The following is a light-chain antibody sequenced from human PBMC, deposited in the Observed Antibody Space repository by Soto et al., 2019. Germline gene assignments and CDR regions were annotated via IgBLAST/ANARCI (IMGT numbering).Light chain of an antibody. CDR3: QVRSNLPTWT. CDR2: DAS. Sequence: EIVLTQSPTTLYLSPGDSATISCRASQSVSNFLAWYQQKPGQAPRLLIYDASNRATGIPARFSGGGSGTDFTPTISSLEPEDFAVYYCQVRSNLPTWTFGQGTKVDIK. V-gene: IGKV3-11*01. J-gene: IGKJ1*01. CDR1: QSVSNF.